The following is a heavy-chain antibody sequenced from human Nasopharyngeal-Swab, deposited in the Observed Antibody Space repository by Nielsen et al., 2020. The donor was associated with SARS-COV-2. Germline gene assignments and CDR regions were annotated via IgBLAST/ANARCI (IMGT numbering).Heavy chain of an antibody. D-gene: IGHD2-2*01. Sequence: SLKTSCAASGFTFSDYYMSWIRQAPGKGLEWVSYIRSSSSYTNYADSVKGRFTISRNNAKNSLYLQMNSLSGEETAVYYCARGGSTSLFDYWGQGTLVTVSS. CDR1: GFTFSDYY. CDR2: IRSSSSYT. J-gene: IGHJ4*02. CDR3: ARGGSTSLFDY. V-gene: IGHV3-11*06.